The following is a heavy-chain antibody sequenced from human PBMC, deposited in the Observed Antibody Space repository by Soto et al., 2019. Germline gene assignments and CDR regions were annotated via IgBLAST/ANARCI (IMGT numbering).Heavy chain of an antibody. CDR2: IWYDGSKK. J-gene: IGHJ4*02. CDR1: GFIFNNYG. Sequence: GGSLRLSCTASGFIFNNYGMHWIRQAPGKGLEWVAVIWYDGSKKYYADSVKGRFTISRDDSKSTLYLQMNSLRAEDTAMYYCVRDVGVRGPEFDNWGQGTLVTVSS. D-gene: IGHD3-22*01. CDR3: VRDVGVRGPEFDN. V-gene: IGHV3-33*01.